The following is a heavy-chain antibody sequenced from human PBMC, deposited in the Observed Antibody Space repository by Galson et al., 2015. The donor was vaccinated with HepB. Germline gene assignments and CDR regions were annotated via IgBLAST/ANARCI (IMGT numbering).Heavy chain of an antibody. Sequence: SVKVSCKASGYMFTSYYIHWVRQAPGQGLDWMGGINPSVGSTSYAQKFQGRVTLTRDTSTSTVYMELSSLRSEDTAVYYCARGGLDYYYMDVWGKGTTVTVSS. CDR3: ARGGLDYYYMDV. J-gene: IGHJ6*03. CDR1: GYMFTSYY. CDR2: INPSVGST. D-gene: IGHD3/OR15-3a*01. V-gene: IGHV1-46*03.